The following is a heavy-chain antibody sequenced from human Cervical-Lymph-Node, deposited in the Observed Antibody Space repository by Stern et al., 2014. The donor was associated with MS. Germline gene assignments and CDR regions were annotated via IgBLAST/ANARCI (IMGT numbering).Heavy chain of an antibody. CDR1: GDTFSSYA. CDR3: ALRRSYYVY. J-gene: IGHJ4*02. D-gene: IGHD4-11*01. CDR2: LIPFFGAT. V-gene: IGHV1-69*01. Sequence: QVQLVQSGSEVKKPGSSVKVSRKPSGDTFSSYALSWVRQAPGQGLEWVGGLIPFFGATRYAQKLQGRVTITPEESTGTAFMELRNLTSDDTAVYYCALRRSYYVYWGQGTLISVSS.